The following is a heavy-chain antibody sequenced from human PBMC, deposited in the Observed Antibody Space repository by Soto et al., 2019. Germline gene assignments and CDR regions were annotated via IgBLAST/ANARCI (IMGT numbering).Heavy chain of an antibody. CDR1: GGSFSGYY. D-gene: IGHD6-19*01. Sequence: SETLSLTCAVYGGSFSGYYWSWIRQPPGKGLEWIGEINHSGSTNYNPSLKSRVTISVDTSKNQFSLKLSSVTAADTAVYYCASRRQWLVGYFDYWGQGTLVTVSS. CDR2: INHSGST. CDR3: ASRRQWLVGYFDY. V-gene: IGHV4-34*01. J-gene: IGHJ4*02.